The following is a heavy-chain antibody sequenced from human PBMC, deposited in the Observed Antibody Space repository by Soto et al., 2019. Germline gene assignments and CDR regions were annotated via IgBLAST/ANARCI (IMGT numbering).Heavy chain of an antibody. D-gene: IGHD1-1*01. CDR1: GGSISSSNW. Sequence: QVQLQESGPGLVKPSGTLSLTCAVSGGSISSSNWWSWVRQPPGKGLEWIGEIYHSGSTNYNPSLKSRVXKSXDXSKNQFSLKLSSVTAADTAVYYCARDGNSAGEHFQHWGQGTLVTVSS. V-gene: IGHV4-4*02. CDR3: ARDGNSAGEHFQH. J-gene: IGHJ1*01. CDR2: IYHSGST.